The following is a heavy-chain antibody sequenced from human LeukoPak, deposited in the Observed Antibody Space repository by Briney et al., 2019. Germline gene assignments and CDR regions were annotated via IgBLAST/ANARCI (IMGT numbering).Heavy chain of an antibody. CDR2: ISAYNGNT. CDR3: ARERLRASSGWYGVVY. D-gene: IGHD6-19*01. V-gene: IGHV1-18*01. J-gene: IGHJ4*02. Sequence: ASVKVSCKASGYTFTSYGISWVRQAPGQGLEWMGWISAYNGNTNYAQKLQGRVTMTTDTSTSTAYMELRSLRSDDTAVYYCARERLRASSGWYGVVYWGQGTLVTVSS. CDR1: GYTFTSYG.